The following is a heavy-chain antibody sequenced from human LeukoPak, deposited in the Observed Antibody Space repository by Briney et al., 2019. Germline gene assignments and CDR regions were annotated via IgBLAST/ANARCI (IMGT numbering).Heavy chain of an antibody. V-gene: IGHV1-18*01. J-gene: IGHJ2*01. Sequence: GASVKVSCKASGYTFTSYGISWVRQAPGQGLEWMGWISAYNGNTNYAQKLQGRVTMTTDTSTSTAYMELRSLRSDDTAVYYCARAAYSGSFYPNLIWYFDLWGRGTLVTVSS. CDR3: ARAAYSGSFYPNLIWYFDL. CDR1: GYTFTSYG. D-gene: IGHD1-26*01. CDR2: ISAYNGNT.